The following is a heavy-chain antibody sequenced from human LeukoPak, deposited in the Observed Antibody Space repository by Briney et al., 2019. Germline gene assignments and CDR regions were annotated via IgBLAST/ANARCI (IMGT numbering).Heavy chain of an antibody. J-gene: IGHJ4*02. CDR2: IYYSGST. CDR3: ARVKVVVTLRYLDYFDY. D-gene: IGHD3-22*01. CDR1: GGSISSSSYY. V-gene: IGHV4-39*01. Sequence: PSETLSLTCTVSGGSISSSSYYWGWIRQPPGKGLEWIGSIYYSGSTYYNPSLKSRVTISVDTSKNQFSLKLSSVTAADTAVYYCARVKVVVTLRYLDYFDYWGQGTLVTVSS.